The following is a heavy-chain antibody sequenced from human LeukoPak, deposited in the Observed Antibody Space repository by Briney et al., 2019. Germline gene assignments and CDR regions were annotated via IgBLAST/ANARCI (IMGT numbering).Heavy chain of an antibody. CDR3: AKNTAMVREIDY. Sequence: GGSLRLSCAASGFTFSDYYMSWIRQAPGKGLEWVSAISGSGGSTYYADSVRGRFTISRDNSKNTLYLQMNSLRAEDTAVYYCAKNTAMVREIDYWGQGTLVTVSS. D-gene: IGHD5-18*01. CDR1: GFTFSDYY. V-gene: IGHV3-23*01. J-gene: IGHJ4*02. CDR2: ISGSGGST.